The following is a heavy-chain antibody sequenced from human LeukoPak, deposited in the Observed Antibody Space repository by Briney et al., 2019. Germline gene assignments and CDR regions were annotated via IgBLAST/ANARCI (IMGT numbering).Heavy chain of an antibody. V-gene: IGHV3-49*03. CDR2: IRSKAYGGTT. CDR3: TRVGDPSFYYDSSGYYFDY. D-gene: IGHD3-22*01. Sequence: GGSRGLSCTASGFTFGDYAMSWFRKAPGKGLEWVGFIRSKAYGGTTEYAASVKGRFTISRDDSKSIAYLQMNSLKTEDTAVYYCTRVGDPSFYYDSSGYYFDYWGQGTLVTVSS. J-gene: IGHJ4*02. CDR1: GFTFGDYA.